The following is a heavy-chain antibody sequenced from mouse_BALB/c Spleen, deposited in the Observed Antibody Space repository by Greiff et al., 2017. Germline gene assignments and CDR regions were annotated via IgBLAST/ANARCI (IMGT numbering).Heavy chain of an antibody. V-gene: IGHV1-80*01. CDR3: ARDYYGSIFDY. CDR1: GYAFSSYW. Sequence: QVQLQQSGAELVRPVSSVKISCKASGYAFSSYWMNWVKQRPGQGLEWIGQIYPGDGDTNYNGKFKGKATLTADKSSSTAYMQLSSLTSEDSAVYFCARDYYGSIFDYWGQGTTLTVSS. J-gene: IGHJ2*01. D-gene: IGHD1-1*01. CDR2: IYPGDGDT.